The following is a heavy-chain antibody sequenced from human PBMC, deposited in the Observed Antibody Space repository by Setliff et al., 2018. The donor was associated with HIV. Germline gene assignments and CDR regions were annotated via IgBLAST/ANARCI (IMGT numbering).Heavy chain of an antibody. CDR1: EYTFTLYG. CDR3: ARDGCSGQRCYLYNWFDP. Sequence: ASVKVSCKASEYTFTLYGIHWVRQAPGQGLEWMGWISTFNGQTNYAQKFRGRVTMTTETSTSTAYMELKSLRSDDTAVYYCARDGCSGQRCYLYNWFDPWGQGTLVTVSS. CDR2: ISTFNGQT. D-gene: IGHD2-15*01. V-gene: IGHV1-18*01. J-gene: IGHJ5*02.